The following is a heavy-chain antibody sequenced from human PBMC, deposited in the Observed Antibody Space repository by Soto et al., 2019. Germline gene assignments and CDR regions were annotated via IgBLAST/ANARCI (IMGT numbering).Heavy chain of an antibody. Sequence: ASVKVSFKASGYTFTGYYMHWVRQAPGQGLEWMGWINPNSGGTNYAQKFQGWVTMTRDTSISTAYMELSRLRSDDTAVYYCARGGYSSGWYIASYYHYGMDVWGQGTTVTVSS. J-gene: IGHJ6*02. V-gene: IGHV1-2*04. CDR3: ARGGYSSGWYIASYYHYGMDV. D-gene: IGHD6-19*01. CDR2: INPNSGGT. CDR1: GYTFTGYY.